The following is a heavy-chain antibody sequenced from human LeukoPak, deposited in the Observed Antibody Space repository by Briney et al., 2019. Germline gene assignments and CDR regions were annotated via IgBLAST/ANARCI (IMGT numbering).Heavy chain of an antibody. Sequence: GGSLRLSCAASGFTFTHYNMNWVRQAPGKGLEWVSVIYSGGSTYYADSVKGRFTISRDNSKNTLYLQMNSLRAEDTAVYYCARGGVGASGYWGQGTLVTVSS. CDR1: GFTFTHYN. CDR3: ARGGVGASGY. V-gene: IGHV3-66*01. J-gene: IGHJ4*02. D-gene: IGHD1-26*01. CDR2: IYSGGST.